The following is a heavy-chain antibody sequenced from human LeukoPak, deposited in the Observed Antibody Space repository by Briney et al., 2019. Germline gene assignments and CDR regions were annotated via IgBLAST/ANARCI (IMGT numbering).Heavy chain of an antibody. CDR1: GYTFTSYG. D-gene: IGHD6-19*01. V-gene: IGHV1-18*01. CDR3: ARDLSVAGTRSHGY. J-gene: IGHJ4*02. Sequence: ASVKVSCKASGYTFTSYGISWVRQAPGQGLEWMGWISAYNGNTNYAQKLQGRVTMTTDTSTSTAYMELRSLRSDDTAVYYCARDLSVAGTRSHGYWGQGTLVTVSS. CDR2: ISAYNGNT.